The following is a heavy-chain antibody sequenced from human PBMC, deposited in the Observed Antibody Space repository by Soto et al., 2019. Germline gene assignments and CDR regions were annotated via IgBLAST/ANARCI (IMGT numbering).Heavy chain of an antibody. Sequence: QVQLQESGPGLVKPSQTLSLTCTVSGGSISSGGYYWSWIRQHPGKGLEWIGYIYYSGSTYYNPSLKSRVTISVDTSKNQFSLKLSSVTAADTAVYYCARARRGTTMIVVVISAFDIWGQGTMVTVSS. J-gene: IGHJ3*02. V-gene: IGHV4-31*03. CDR2: IYYSGST. CDR1: GGSISSGGYY. D-gene: IGHD3-22*01. CDR3: ARARRGTTMIVVVISAFDI.